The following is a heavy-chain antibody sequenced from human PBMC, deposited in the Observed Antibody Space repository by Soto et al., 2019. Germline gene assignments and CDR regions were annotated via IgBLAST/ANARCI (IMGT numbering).Heavy chain of an antibody. CDR3: ARTLYGDNVDY. V-gene: IGHV1-8*01. CDR1: GDTFTSDD. Sequence: QVQLVQSGAEVKKPGASVKVSCKASGDTFTSDDITWGRQAPGQGLEWMGWRNPNSGNTGYAQKFQGRVTMTRNTSIRTAYMELSSLRSEDTAVYYCARTLYGDNVDYWGQGTLVTVSS. D-gene: IGHD4-17*01. CDR2: RNPNSGNT. J-gene: IGHJ4*02.